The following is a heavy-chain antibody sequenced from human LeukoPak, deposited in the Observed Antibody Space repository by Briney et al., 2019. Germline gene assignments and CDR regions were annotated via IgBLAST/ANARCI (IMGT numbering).Heavy chain of an antibody. CDR3: ARDQGYCSSTSCYDPYYFDY. J-gene: IGHJ4*02. V-gene: IGHV3-48*01. D-gene: IGHD2-2*01. CDR2: ISSSSSTI. CDR1: GLTFSSYS. Sequence: GGSLRLSCAASGLTFSSYSMNWVRQAPGKGLEWVSYISSSSSTIYYADSVKGRFTISRDNAKNSLYLQMNSLRAEDTAVYYCARDQGYCSSTSCYDPYYFDYWGQGTLVTVSS.